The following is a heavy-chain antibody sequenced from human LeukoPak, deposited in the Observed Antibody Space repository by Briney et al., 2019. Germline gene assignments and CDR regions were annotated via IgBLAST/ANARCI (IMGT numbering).Heavy chain of an antibody. J-gene: IGHJ4*02. CDR3: ARRAGDHYYFDY. Sequence: ASVKVSCKASGYIFTSYYMHWVRQAPGQGLEWMGIINPSSGSTSYAQKFQDRVKMTRDASRSTVYMELSSLRSEDTAVYYCARRAGDHYYFDYWGQGTLVTVSS. V-gene: IGHV1-46*01. CDR2: INPSSGST. D-gene: IGHD7-27*01. CDR1: GYIFTSYY.